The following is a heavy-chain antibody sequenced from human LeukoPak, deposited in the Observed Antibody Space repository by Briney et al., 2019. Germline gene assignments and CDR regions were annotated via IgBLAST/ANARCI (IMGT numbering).Heavy chain of an antibody. V-gene: IGHV1-8*01. CDR1: GYTFTSYD. CDR3: ARGPTYSSSSQLDY. D-gene: IGHD6-6*01. Sequence: ASVKVSFKASGYTFTSYDINWVRQATGQGHEWMGWMNPNSGNTGYAQKFQGRGTMTRNTSISTAYMELSSLRSEDTAVYYCARGPTYSSSSQLDYWGQGTLVTVSS. J-gene: IGHJ4*02. CDR2: MNPNSGNT.